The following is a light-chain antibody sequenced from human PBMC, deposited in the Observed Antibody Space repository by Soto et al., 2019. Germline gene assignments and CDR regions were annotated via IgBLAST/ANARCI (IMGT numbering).Light chain of an antibody. CDR2: DVS. V-gene: IGLV2-14*01. CDR1: SSDVGGYNY. CDR3: SSYTSSSTLRV. J-gene: IGLJ2*01. Sequence: QSVLTQPASVSGSPGQSITISCNGTSSDVGGYNYVSWYQQHPGKAPKLMIYDVSNRPSGVSNRFSGSKSGNTASLTISGLQAEDEADYYCSSYTSSSTLRVFGGGTKLTVL.